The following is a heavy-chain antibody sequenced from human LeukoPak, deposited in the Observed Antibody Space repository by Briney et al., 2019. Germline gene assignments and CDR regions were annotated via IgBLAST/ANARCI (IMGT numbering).Heavy chain of an antibody. J-gene: IGHJ5*02. CDR3: ARGYSGP. CDR2: MNPISGEG. CDR1: GYTFSSYD. Sequence: ASVRVSCKASGYTFSSYDIHWVRQATGQGLQWMGWMNPISGEGGYAQKLQGRVTMTRNTSRTTAYMELSSLRSEDTAIYYCARGYSGPWGQGTLVTVSS. V-gene: IGHV1-8*01. D-gene: IGHD2-21*01.